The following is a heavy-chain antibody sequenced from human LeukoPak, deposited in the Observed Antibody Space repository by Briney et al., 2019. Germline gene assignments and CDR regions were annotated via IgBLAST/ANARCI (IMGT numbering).Heavy chain of an antibody. CDR1: GSTFSSYG. V-gene: IGHV3-30*02. J-gene: IGHJ4*02. CDR3: ARSDQGLFWYYFDY. D-gene: IGHD6-19*01. Sequence: GGSLRLSCAASGSTFSSYGMHWVRQAPGKGLEWVAFVRYDGSNKYYADSVKSRFTISRDNSKNTLYLQMNSLRAEDTAVYYCARSDQGLFWYYFDYWGQGTLVTVSS. CDR2: VRYDGSNK.